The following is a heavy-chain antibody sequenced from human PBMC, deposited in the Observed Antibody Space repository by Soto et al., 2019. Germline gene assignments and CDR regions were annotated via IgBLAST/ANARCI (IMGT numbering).Heavy chain of an antibody. V-gene: IGHV3-53*01. D-gene: IGHD7-27*01. CDR2: IYSGGST. J-gene: IGHJ6*02. CDR3: ARGRKKLGAGYGMDV. Sequence: PGGSLRLSCAASGFTVSSNYMSWVRQAPGKGLEWVSVIYSGGSTYYADSVKGRFTISRDNSKNTLYLQMNSLRAEDTAVYYCARGRKKLGAGYGMDVWGQGTTVTVSS. CDR1: GFTVSSNY.